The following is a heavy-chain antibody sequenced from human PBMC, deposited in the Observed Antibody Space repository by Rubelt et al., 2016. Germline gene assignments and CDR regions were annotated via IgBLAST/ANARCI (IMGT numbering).Heavy chain of an antibody. CDR2: IYYSGTT. Sequence: QLQLQESGPGLVKPSETLSLTCTVSGGSISSSSHYWGWIRQPPGKGLEWIGSIYYSGTTYYNPSLKRRVTISVSPSKNQFSRKLRSWTAADTALYYGARDRWEVLGVYFQHWGQGTVVTVSS. J-gene: IGHJ1*01. CDR3: ARDRWEVLGVYFQH. V-gene: IGHV4-39*07. D-gene: IGHD1-26*01. CDR1: GGSISSSSHY.